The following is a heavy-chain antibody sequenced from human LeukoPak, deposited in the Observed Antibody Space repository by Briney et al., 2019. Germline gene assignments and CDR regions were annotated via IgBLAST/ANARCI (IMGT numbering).Heavy chain of an antibody. V-gene: IGHV4-31*03. Sequence: SETLSLTCIVSGDSISSGYYWSWIRQLPVKGLEWIGYIYYGGSTFYSPSLKSRATISVDPSKNQFSLELSSVTAADTAVYYCARVVVVLAAFDNWGQGTLVTVSS. CDR3: ARVVVVLAAFDN. D-gene: IGHD2-15*01. CDR2: IYYGGST. CDR1: GDSISSGYY. J-gene: IGHJ4*02.